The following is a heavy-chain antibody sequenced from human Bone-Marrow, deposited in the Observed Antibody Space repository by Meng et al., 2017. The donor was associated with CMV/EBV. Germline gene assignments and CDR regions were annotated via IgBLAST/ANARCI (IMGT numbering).Heavy chain of an antibody. V-gene: IGHV4-34*01. D-gene: IGHD3-22*01. CDR2: INHSGST. CDR3: ARVGYYDSSGYYPDAFDI. CDR1: GGSFSGYY. Sequence: SQTLSLTCAVYGGSFSGYYWSWIRQPPGKGLEWIGEINHSGSTNYNPSLKSRVTISVDKSKNQFSLRLSSVTAADTAVYYCARVGYYDSSGYYPDAFDIWGQGTMVTVSS. J-gene: IGHJ3*02.